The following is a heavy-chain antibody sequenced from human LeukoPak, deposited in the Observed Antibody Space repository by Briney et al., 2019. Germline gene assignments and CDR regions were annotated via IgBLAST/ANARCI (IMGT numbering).Heavy chain of an antibody. Sequence: GGSLRLSCATSAFTFSSYWMHWVRQAPGKGLVWVSRINSDGSSRSYADYVKGRFTISRDDAKNTLYLQMSSLSVDNTAIYYCTRGSPGYSSSWLDFWGQGILVTVSS. D-gene: IGHD6-13*01. V-gene: IGHV3-74*01. CDR3: TRGSPGYSSSWLDF. J-gene: IGHJ4*02. CDR2: INSDGSSR. CDR1: AFTFSSYW.